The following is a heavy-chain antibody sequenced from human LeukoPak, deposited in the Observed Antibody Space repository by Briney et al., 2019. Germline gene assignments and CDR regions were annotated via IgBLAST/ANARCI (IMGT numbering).Heavy chain of an antibody. V-gene: IGHV3-23*01. Sequence: GGSLRLSCAPSGFTFSSYAMSWVRQAPGKGLEWVSGIGASGGSTYYADSVKGRFTISRDNSKNTLYLQMNSLRTEDTAVYYCAKAEGYDILTGLDYWGQGTLVTVSS. CDR3: AKAEGYDILTGLDY. D-gene: IGHD3-9*01. J-gene: IGHJ4*02. CDR1: GFTFSSYA. CDR2: IGASGGST.